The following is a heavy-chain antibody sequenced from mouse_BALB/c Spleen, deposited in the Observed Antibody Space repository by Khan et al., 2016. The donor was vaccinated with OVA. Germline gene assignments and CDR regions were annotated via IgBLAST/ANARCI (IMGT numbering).Heavy chain of an antibody. J-gene: IGHJ2*01. D-gene: IGHD1-1*01. V-gene: IGHV3-2*02. Sequence: EVQLQESGPGLVKPSQSLSLTCTVTGYSITSDYAWNWIRQFPGNKLEWMGYISYSGRTSYNPSLKSRISITRDTSKNQFFLQLNSVTTEDTATSYCASSVTITTVVATAFDYWGQGTTLTVSS. CDR2: ISYSGRT. CDR1: GYSITSDYA. CDR3: ASSVTITTVVATAFDY.